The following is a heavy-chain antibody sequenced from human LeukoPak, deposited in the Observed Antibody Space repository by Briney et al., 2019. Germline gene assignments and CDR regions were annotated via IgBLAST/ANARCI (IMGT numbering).Heavy chain of an antibody. CDR2: ISSNGGST. CDR1: GFTFSSYA. V-gene: IGHV3-64*01. J-gene: IGHJ4*02. CDR3: ARECGGDCYSTGLDY. Sequence: GGSLRLSCAASGFTFSSYAMHWVRQAPGKGLEYVSAISSNGGSTYYANSVKGRFTISRDNSKNTLYLQMGSLRAEDMAVYYCARECGGDCYSTGLDYWGQGTLVTVSS. D-gene: IGHD2-21*02.